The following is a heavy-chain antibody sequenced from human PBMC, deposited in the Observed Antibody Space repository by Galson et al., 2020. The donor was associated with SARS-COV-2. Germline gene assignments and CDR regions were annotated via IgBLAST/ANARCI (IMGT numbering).Heavy chain of an antibody. CDR1: GDTFEDYG. CDR3: ARGYMAGPFDI. V-gene: IGHV3-20*04. CDR2: INKNGGST. J-gene: IGHJ3*02. D-gene: IGHD2-2*02. Sequence: GGSLRLSCTASGDTFEDYGMSWVRQVPGKGLEGVAGINKNGGSTGYGESVKGRFTISRDNAENSLYMQMNSLRAEDTALYYCARGYMAGPFDIWGQGTMVTVSS.